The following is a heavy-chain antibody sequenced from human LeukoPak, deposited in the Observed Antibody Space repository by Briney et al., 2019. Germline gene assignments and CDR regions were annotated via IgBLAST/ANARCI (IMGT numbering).Heavy chain of an antibody. CDR1: GGSISSYY. CDR3: ARRSTMVRGVIRAFDI. Sequence: SETLSLTCTVSGGSISSYYWSWIRQPAGKGLEWIGRIYTSGSTNYNPSLKSRVTMSVDTSKNQFSLKLSSVTAADTAVYYCARRSTMVRGVIRAFDIWGQGTMVTVSS. J-gene: IGHJ3*02. D-gene: IGHD3-10*01. CDR2: IYTSGST. V-gene: IGHV4-4*07.